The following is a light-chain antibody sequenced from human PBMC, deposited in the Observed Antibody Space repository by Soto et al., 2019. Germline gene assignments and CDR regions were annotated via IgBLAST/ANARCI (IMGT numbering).Light chain of an antibody. CDR1: SSDVGAYKF. CDR3: SSYAGNSNYV. J-gene: IGLJ1*01. Sequence: QYVLTHPPSASWSPGQSVTISCTGTSSDVGAYKFVSWYQQNPGKAPKLIIYDVTKRPTGVPDRFSGSKSGNTASLTVSGLQAEDEADYYCSSYAGNSNYVFGSGTKVTVL. V-gene: IGLV2-8*01. CDR2: DVT.